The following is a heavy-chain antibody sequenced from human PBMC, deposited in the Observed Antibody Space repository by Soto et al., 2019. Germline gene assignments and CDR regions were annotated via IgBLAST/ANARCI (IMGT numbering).Heavy chain of an antibody. CDR2: ISGSGGST. Sequence: PGGSLRLSCAASGFTSSSYAMSWVRQAPGKGLEWVSGISGSGGSTYYADSVKGRFTISRDNSKNTLYLQMNSLRAEDTAVYYCAKDRTITMIVVPHAVDIWGQGTMVTVSS. CDR1: GFTSSSYA. CDR3: AKDRTITMIVVPHAVDI. V-gene: IGHV3-23*01. D-gene: IGHD3-22*01. J-gene: IGHJ3*02.